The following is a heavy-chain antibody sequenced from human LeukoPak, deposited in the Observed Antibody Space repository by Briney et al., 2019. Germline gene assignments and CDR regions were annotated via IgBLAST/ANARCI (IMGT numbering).Heavy chain of an antibody. D-gene: IGHD6-25*01. CDR2: ISTVSTYT. J-gene: IGHJ6*03. V-gene: IGHV3-21*06. CDR3: ARDGSGFYLYNYMDV. Sequence: GGSQSLPCAPSGFTFTDYSMNRVRQAPGKGLEWVASISTVSTYTFYADSVKGRFSISRDNVRNLLYLQMSSLGAEDTAVYYCARDGSGFYLYNYMDVWGKGNTVTVSS. CDR1: GFTFTDYS.